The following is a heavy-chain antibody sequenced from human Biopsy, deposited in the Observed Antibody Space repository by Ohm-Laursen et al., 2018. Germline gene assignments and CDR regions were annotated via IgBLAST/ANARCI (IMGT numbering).Heavy chain of an antibody. J-gene: IGHJ4*02. Sequence: SLRLSCSASGFTFSSHAMSWVRQAPGKGLECVSVINGSGGSTYYADPVKGRFTISRDNAKNSLYLRMNSLRAEDTAVYFCARARDDFVVVPAAFFDFWGQGTLVTVSS. D-gene: IGHD2-15*01. V-gene: IGHV3-23*01. CDR1: GFTFSSHA. CDR2: INGSGGST. CDR3: ARARDDFVVVPAAFFDF.